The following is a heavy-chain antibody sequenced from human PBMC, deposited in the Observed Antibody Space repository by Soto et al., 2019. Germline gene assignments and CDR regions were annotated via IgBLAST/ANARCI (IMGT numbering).Heavy chain of an antibody. J-gene: IGHJ4*02. CDR1: GYTFTGYY. Sequence: ASVKVSCKASGYTFTGYYMHWVRQAPGQGLEWMGWINPNSGGTNYAQKFQGRVTMTRDTSISTAYMELSRLRSGDTAVYYCARVRNYYDSSGYYLTYFDYWGQGTLVTVSS. V-gene: IGHV1-2*02. CDR2: INPNSGGT. D-gene: IGHD3-22*01. CDR3: ARVRNYYDSSGYYLTYFDY.